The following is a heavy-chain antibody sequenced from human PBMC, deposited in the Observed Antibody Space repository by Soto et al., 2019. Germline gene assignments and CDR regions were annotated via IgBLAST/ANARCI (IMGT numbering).Heavy chain of an antibody. D-gene: IGHD3-3*02. CDR2: ISSSSSYI. V-gene: IGHV3-21*01. CDR3: ARDEVQSLIFGVVIPFDY. J-gene: IGHJ4*02. Sequence: PGGSLRLSCAASGFTFSSYSMNWVRQAPGKGLEWVSSISSSSSYIYYADSVKGRFTISRDNAKNSLYLQMNSLRAEDTAVYYCARDEVQSLIFGVVIPFDYWGQGTLVTVSS. CDR1: GFTFSSYS.